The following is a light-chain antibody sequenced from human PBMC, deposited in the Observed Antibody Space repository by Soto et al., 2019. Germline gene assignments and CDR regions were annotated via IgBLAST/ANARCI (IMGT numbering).Light chain of an antibody. Sequence: EIVMTQSPATLSVSPGERATLSCRASQSVSSNLAWYQQKPRQAPRLLLYGVSTRATGIAARFSGSGSGTEYTLTISSQQSEDFAVYYCQQYNNWPSTFGPGTKVDFK. CDR2: GVS. V-gene: IGKV3D-15*01. CDR1: QSVSSN. J-gene: IGKJ3*01. CDR3: QQYNNWPST.